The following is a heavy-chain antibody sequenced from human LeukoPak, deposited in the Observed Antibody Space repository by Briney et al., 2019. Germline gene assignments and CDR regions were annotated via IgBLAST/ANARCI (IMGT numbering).Heavy chain of an antibody. D-gene: IGHD3-16*02. V-gene: IGHV3-49*03. CDR3: SRIGNAGIDY. Sequence: PGGSLRLSCAAGGFPIGDYALSWFRQAPGKGLNWVGYIRSAVYGGTTETAASLKDRFTVSRDDSKSVVYQQMSSLKTDDTAIYYCSRIGNAGIDYWGQGTLVTVSS. CDR2: IRSAVYGGTT. CDR1: GFPIGDYA. J-gene: IGHJ4*02.